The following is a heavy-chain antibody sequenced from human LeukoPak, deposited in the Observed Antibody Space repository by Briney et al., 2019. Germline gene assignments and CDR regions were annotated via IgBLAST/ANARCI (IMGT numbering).Heavy chain of an antibody. D-gene: IGHD6-13*01. V-gene: IGHV5-51*01. Sequence: GESLKISCKGSGYSFTNYWIGWVRQMPGKGLEWMGIIYPGDSNTRYSPSFQGQVTISADKSISTAYLQWSSLKASDTAMYYCARHQYSSTSGIDYWGQGTLVTVSS. CDR3: ARHQYSSTSGIDY. J-gene: IGHJ4*02. CDR2: IYPGDSNT. CDR1: GYSFTNYW.